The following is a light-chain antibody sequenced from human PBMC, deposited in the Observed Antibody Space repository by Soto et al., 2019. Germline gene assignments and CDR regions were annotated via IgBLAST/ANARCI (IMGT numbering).Light chain of an antibody. CDR2: EVS. CDR3: SSYAGTNNILYV. CDR1: SSDVGGYNY. Sequence: QSALTQPPSASGSPGQSVTISCTGTSSDVGGYNYVSWYQQHPGKAPKLMIYEVSKRPSGVPDRFSGSKSGNTASLTVSGLQAEHEADYYCSSYAGTNNILYVFGTGTKLTVL. J-gene: IGLJ1*01. V-gene: IGLV2-8*01.